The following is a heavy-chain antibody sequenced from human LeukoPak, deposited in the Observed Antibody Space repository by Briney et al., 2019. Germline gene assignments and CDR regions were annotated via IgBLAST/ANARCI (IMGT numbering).Heavy chain of an antibody. D-gene: IGHD2-2*01. V-gene: IGHV4-4*07. CDR3: ARGAGYCSSTTCRNWFDP. CDR1: SGSISNYD. Sequence: SETLSLTCTVSSGSISNYDWSWIRQPAGKGLEWIGRIYTSGSTNYNPSLKSRVTISVDTSKNQFSLKLSSVTAADTAVYYCARGAGYCSSTTCRNWFDPWGQGTLVTVSS. CDR2: IYTSGST. J-gene: IGHJ5*02.